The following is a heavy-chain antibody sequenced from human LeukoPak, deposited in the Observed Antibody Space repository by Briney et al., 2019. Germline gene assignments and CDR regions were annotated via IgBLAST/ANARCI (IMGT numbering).Heavy chain of an antibody. J-gene: IGHJ4*02. D-gene: IGHD3-22*01. CDR1: GYSFTNYD. CDR2: MNPNSGIT. V-gene: IGHV1-8*03. CDR3: AREDFYDSGSNDY. Sequence: ASVKVSCKASGYSFTNYDIHWVRQATGQGLEWMGWMNPNSGITAYAQKFQGRVTITRNTSIGTAYMELSSLRSEDTAVFYCAREDFYDSGSNDYWGQGTLVTVSS.